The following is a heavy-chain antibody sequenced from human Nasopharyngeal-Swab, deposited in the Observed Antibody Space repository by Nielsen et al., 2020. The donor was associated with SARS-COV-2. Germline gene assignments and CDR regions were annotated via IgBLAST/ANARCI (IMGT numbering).Heavy chain of an antibody. CDR3: ARVIALAGVDAFDI. D-gene: IGHD6-19*01. Sequence: SWVRQPPGRGLEWIGEIYQSGSTNDNPSLKSRLTISIDKSKNQFSLKLTSVTAADTAMYYCARVIALAGVDAFDIWGQGTMVTVSS. J-gene: IGHJ3*02. V-gene: IGHV4-4*02. CDR2: IYQSGST.